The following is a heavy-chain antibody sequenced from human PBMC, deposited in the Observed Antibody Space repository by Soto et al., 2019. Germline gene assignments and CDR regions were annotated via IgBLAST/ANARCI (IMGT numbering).Heavy chain of an antibody. D-gene: IGHD3-16*01. CDR2: IYTSGST. V-gene: IGHV4-4*07. Sequence: ASETLSLTCTVSGGSISSYYWSWIRQPAGKGLEWIGRIYTSGSTNYNPSLKSRVTMSVDTSKNQFSLKLSSVTAADTAVYYCAREWITGYYYYGMDVWGQGTTVTVSS. CDR3: AREWITGYYYYGMDV. J-gene: IGHJ6*02. CDR1: GGSISSYY.